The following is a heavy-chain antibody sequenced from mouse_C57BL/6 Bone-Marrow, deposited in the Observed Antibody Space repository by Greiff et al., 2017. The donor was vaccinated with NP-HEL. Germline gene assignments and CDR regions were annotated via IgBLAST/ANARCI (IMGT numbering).Heavy chain of an antibody. CDR2: IDPSDSYT. CDR3: ATYGNYDRYFDV. D-gene: IGHD2-1*01. Sequence: QVQLKQSGAELVKPGASVKLSCKASGYTFTSYWMQWVKQRPGQGLEWIGEIDPSDSYTNYTQKFKGKATLTVDTSSSTAYMQLSSLTSEDSAVYYGATYGNYDRYFDVGGTGTTVTVTS. J-gene: IGHJ1*03. V-gene: IGHV1-50*01. CDR1: GYTFTSYW.